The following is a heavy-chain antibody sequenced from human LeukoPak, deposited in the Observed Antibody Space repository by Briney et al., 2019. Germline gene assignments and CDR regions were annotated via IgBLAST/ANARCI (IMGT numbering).Heavy chain of an antibody. CDR1: GGSFSGYY. CDR2: INHSGST. D-gene: IGHD3-16*01. Sequence: SETLSLTCAVYGGSFSGYYWSWIRQPPGKGLEWIGEINHSGSTNYNPSLKSRVTISVDTSRNQFSLKLSSVSAADTAVYYCARVGGSYVWGQGTLVTVSS. J-gene: IGHJ4*02. CDR3: ARVGGSYV. V-gene: IGHV4-34*01.